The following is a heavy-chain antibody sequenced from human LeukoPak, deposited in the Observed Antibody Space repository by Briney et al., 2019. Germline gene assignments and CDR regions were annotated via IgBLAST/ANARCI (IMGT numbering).Heavy chain of an antibody. CDR3: ARVVVVTAIYYFDY. J-gene: IGHJ4*02. CDR1: GGSISSSSYY. CDR2: IYYSGST. V-gene: IGHV4-39*07. D-gene: IGHD2-21*02. Sequence: SETLSLTCTVSGGSISSSSYYWGWIRQPPGKGLEWIGSIYYSGSTYYNPSLKSRVTISVDTSKNQFSLKLSSVTAADTAVYYCARVVVVTAIYYFDYWGQGTLVTVSS.